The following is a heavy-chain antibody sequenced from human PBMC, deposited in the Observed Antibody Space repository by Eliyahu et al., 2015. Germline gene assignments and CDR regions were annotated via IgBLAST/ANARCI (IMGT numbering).Heavy chain of an antibody. J-gene: IGHJ6*02. D-gene: IGHD2-15*01. CDR3: ARSNCSGGSCYAPHYYYGMDV. CDR1: GXSISXYY. CDR2: IYYSGST. V-gene: IGHV4-59*01. Sequence: QVQLQESGPGLVKPSETLSLTCXVSGXSISXYYWXWIRQPPGKGLEWIGYIYYSGSTNYNPSLKSRVTISVDTSKNQFSLKLSSVTAADTAVYYCARSNCSGGSCYAPHYYYGMDVWGQGTTVTVSS.